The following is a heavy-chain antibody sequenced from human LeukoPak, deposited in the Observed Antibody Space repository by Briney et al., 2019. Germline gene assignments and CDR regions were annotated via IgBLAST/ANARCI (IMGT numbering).Heavy chain of an antibody. V-gene: IGHV1-46*01. CDR1: GYSLTNYY. Sequence: GASVKVSCKAFGYSLTNYYVHWVRQAPGQGLEWMGEINPGGGSTSYAQKFQGRITVTRDTYTNTVYMDLSSLRSEDTATYYCARGAPTTRIGAGRFDYWGQGSLLTVAS. CDR3: ARGAPTTRIGAGRFDY. CDR2: INPGGGST. J-gene: IGHJ4*02. D-gene: IGHD5-12*01.